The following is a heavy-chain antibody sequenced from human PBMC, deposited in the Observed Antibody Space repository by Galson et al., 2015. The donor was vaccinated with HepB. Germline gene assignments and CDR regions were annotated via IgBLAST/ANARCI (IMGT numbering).Heavy chain of an antibody. Sequence: SLRLSCAASGFTFNNYAMNWVRQTPGKGLEWVSGISANGERTYYADSVRDRFTISRDNSRNTLDLQMNSLRDDDTALYYCARDPNGDYVGAFGPWGHGTLVIVSS. CDR2: ISANGERT. CDR1: GFTFNNYA. D-gene: IGHD2-8*01. V-gene: IGHV3-23*01. CDR3: ARDPNGDYVGAFGP. J-gene: IGHJ5*02.